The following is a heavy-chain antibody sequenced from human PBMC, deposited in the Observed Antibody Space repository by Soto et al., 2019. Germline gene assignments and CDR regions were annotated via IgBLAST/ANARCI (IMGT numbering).Heavy chain of an antibody. Sequence: QVQLVQSGAEVKKPGASVKVSCKASGYTFTGYYMHWVRQAPGQGLEWMGWINPNSGGTNYAQKFQGWVTMTRDTSISTAYMELSRLRSDDTAVYYCARDNNEGGSTGSNPDWFDPWGQGTLVTVSS. J-gene: IGHJ5*02. CDR1: GYTFTGYY. CDR2: INPNSGGT. V-gene: IGHV1-2*04. CDR3: ARDNNEGGSTGSNPDWFDP. D-gene: IGHD1-26*01.